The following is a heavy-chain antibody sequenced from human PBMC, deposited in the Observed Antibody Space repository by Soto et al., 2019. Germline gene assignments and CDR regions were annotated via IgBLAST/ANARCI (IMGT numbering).Heavy chain of an antibody. J-gene: IGHJ6*02. V-gene: IGHV1-18*01. CDR2: ISAYNGNT. CDR3: ARANLRGYQLLQGYYYGMDV. D-gene: IGHD2-2*01. Sequence: GASVKVSCKASGYTFTSYGISWVRQAPGQGLEWMGWISAYNGNTNYAQKLQGRVTMTTDTSTSTAYMELRSLRSDDTAVYYCARANLRGYQLLQGYYYGMDVWGQGTTVTVSS. CDR1: GYTFTSYG.